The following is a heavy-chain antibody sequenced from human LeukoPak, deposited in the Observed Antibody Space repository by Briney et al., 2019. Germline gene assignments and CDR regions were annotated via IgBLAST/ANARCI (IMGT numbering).Heavy chain of an antibody. J-gene: IGHJ3*01. V-gene: IGHV1-69*13. CDR3: VRPDRIFGVPAAFDA. CDR2: IIPKYSAS. D-gene: IGHD3-3*02. Sequence: ASVKVSCKASGGSFSDYPINWVRQAPGQGLEWLGGIIPKYSASNYAQAFQGRATITADESTNTVYMEMSGLRPDDTAVYYCVRPDRIFGVPAAFDAWGQGTLVAVSS. CDR1: GGSFSDYP.